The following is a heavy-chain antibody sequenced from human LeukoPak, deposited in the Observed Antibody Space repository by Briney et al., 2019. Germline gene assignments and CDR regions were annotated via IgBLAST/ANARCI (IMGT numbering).Heavy chain of an antibody. V-gene: IGHV1-18*01. J-gene: IGHJ3*02. CDR1: GYTFTNYG. CDR3: ARGGAIAPDGFDI. CDR2: ISAYNGDT. Sequence: ASVKVSCQSSGYTFTNYGINWVRQAPGQGLEWMGWISAYNGDTNSAQIFRGRVTVTTDASTGTAYMELRSLRSDDTAVYFCARGGAIAPDGFDIWGQGTMVTVSS. D-gene: IGHD3-16*02.